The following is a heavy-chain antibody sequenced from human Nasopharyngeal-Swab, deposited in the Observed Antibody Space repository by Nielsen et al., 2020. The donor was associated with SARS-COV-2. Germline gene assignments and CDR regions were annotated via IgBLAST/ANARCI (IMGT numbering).Heavy chain of an antibody. D-gene: IGHD6-6*01. CDR1: GFTFSSYS. J-gene: IGHJ4*02. Sequence: GESLKIPCSASGFTFSSYSMNWVRQAPGKGLEWVSYISSSSSTIYYAESVKGRFTISRDNAKNTLYLQMNSLRAEDTAVYYCARGSPTGIAARPGDYWGQGTLVTVSS. V-gene: IGHV3-48*04. CDR3: ARGSPTGIAARPGDY. CDR2: ISSSSSTI.